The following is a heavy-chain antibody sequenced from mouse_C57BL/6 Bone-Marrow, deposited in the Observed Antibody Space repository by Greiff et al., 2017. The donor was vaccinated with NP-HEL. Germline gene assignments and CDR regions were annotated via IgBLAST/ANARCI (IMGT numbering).Heavy chain of an antibody. J-gene: IGHJ4*01. V-gene: IGHV7-1*01. Sequence: EVQLQESGGGLVQSGRSLRLSCATSGFTFSDFYMEWVRQAPGKGLEWIAASRNKANDYTTEYSASVKGRFIVSRDTYQSILYLQMNALRAEDTAIYYCARDASYYGKGAAMDYWGQGTSVTVSS. D-gene: IGHD2-10*01. CDR2: SRNKANDYTT. CDR1: GFTFSDFY. CDR3: ARDASYYGKGAAMDY.